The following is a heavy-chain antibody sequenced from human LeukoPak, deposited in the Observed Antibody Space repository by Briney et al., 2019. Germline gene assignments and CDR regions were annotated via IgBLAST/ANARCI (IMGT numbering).Heavy chain of an antibody. CDR2: IGGSGGST. J-gene: IGHJ4*02. Sequence: PGGSLRLSCAASGFTFSSYAMSWVRQAPGKGLERVSAIGGSGGSTYYADSVKGRFTISRDNSKNTLYLQMNSLRAEDTAVYYCAGGSTGYNYAYGYWGQGTLVTVSS. CDR3: AGGSTGYNYAYGY. D-gene: IGHD5-18*01. V-gene: IGHV3-23*01. CDR1: GFTFSSYA.